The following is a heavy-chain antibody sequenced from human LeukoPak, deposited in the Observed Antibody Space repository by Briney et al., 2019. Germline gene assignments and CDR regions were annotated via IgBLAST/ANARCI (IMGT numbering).Heavy chain of an antibody. CDR1: GFTFSSYA. CDR2: IKHDGSEK. Sequence: GGSLRLSCAASGFTFSSYAMSWVRKAPGKGLEWVASIKHDGSEKNYVDSVRGRFTISRDNTMNSLYLQMSGLRAEDTAVYYCATDRGWRTSGYYLYYFEYWGQGTLVTFSS. V-gene: IGHV3-7*01. J-gene: IGHJ4*02. CDR3: ATDRGWRTSGYYLYYFEY. D-gene: IGHD3-3*01.